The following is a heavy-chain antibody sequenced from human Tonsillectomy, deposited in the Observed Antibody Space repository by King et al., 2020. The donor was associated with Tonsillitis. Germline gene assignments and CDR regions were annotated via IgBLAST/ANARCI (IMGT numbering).Heavy chain of an antibody. D-gene: IGHD3-10*01. CDR3: VGGYYYGSGSSADY. CDR2: ISGSGGST. CDR1: GFTFSSYA. J-gene: IGHJ4*02. V-gene: IGHV3-23*04. Sequence: VQLVESGGGVVRPGGSLRLSCAASGFTFSSYAMSWVRQAPGKGLEWVSSISGSGGSTYYADSVKGRFTISRDNSKNTLYLQMNSLRAEDTAVYYCVGGYYYGSGSSADYWGRGTLVTVSS.